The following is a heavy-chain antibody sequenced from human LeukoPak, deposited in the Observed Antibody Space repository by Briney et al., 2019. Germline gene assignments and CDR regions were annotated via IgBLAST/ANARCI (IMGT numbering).Heavy chain of an antibody. D-gene: IGHD3-22*01. J-gene: IGHJ3*02. CDR1: GFTFSSYA. CDR2: ISGSGGST. Sequence: PGGSLRLSCAASGFTFSSYAMSWVRRAPGKGLEWVSAISGSGGSTYYADSVKGRFTISRDNSKNTLYLQMNSLRAEDTAVYYCAKDAGGYYDSSGYFLGAFGIWGQGTMVTVSS. CDR3: AKDAGGYYDSSGYFLGAFGI. V-gene: IGHV3-23*01.